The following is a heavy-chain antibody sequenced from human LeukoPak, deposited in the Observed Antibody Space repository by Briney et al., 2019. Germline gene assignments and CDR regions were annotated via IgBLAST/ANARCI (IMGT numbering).Heavy chain of an antibody. J-gene: IGHJ4*02. CDR3: AREAAAGYFDY. Sequence: PGGSLRLSCAASEFTFNSYGMHWVRQAPGKGLEWVAVIWYDGSNKYYADSVKGRFTISRDNSKNTLYLQMNSLRAEDTAVYYCAREAAAGYFDYWGQGTLVTVSS. CDR2: IWYDGSNK. V-gene: IGHV3-33*08. CDR1: EFTFNSYG. D-gene: IGHD6-13*01.